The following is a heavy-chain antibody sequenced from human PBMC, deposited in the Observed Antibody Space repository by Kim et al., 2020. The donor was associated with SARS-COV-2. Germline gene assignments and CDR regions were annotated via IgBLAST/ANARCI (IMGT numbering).Heavy chain of an antibody. D-gene: IGHD3-16*02. CDR3: AREDDYVWGSYRPRGFDP. V-gene: IGHV1-69*01. Sequence: QGRVTITADESTSTAYMELSSLRSEDTAVYYCAREDDYVWGSYRPRGFDPWGQGTLVTVSS. J-gene: IGHJ5*02.